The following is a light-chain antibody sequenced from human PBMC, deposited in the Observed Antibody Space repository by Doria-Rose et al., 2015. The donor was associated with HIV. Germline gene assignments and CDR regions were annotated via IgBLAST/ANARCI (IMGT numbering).Light chain of an antibody. CDR1: QSLLYTSKNY. J-gene: IGKJ3*01. CDR3: QQYYDTPS. Sequence: TQSPESLGMSLGERATLNCKSNQSLLYTSKNYLAWYQQKPGQPPKLLIYWASTRQSGVPARFSGSGSGTDFTLTISSLEAEDVAVYYCQQYYDTPSFGPGTTVDIQ. V-gene: IGKV4-1*01. CDR2: WAS.